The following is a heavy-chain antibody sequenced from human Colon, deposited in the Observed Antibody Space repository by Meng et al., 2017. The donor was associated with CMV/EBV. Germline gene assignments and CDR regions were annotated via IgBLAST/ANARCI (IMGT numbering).Heavy chain of an antibody. J-gene: IGHJ4*02. Sequence: VQLGESGGGLVQPGGSLRLSSAASGFTFSSKWMHWVRQGPGKGLVWVSRINTDGSTTYYADSVKGRFTISRDNAKNTLYLQMNSLRAEDTAVYYCASRDYWGQGTLVTVSS. CDR3: ASRDY. CDR2: INTDGSTT. V-gene: IGHV3-74*01. CDR1: GFTFSSKW.